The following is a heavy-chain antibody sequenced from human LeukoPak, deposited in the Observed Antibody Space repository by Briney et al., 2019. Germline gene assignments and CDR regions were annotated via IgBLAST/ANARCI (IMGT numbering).Heavy chain of an antibody. CDR2: INPSGGST. Sequence: ASVKVSCKASGYTFTGYYMHWVRQAPGQGLEWMGIINPSGGSTSYAQKFQGRVTMTRDMSTSTVYMELSSLRSEDTAVYYCAILVAMADFDYWGQGTLVTVSS. J-gene: IGHJ4*02. V-gene: IGHV1-46*01. CDR3: AILVAMADFDY. CDR1: GYTFTGYY. D-gene: IGHD5-18*01.